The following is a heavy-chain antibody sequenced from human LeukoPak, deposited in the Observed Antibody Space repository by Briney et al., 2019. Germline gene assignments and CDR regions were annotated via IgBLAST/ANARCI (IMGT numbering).Heavy chain of an antibody. CDR1: GFTFSSYW. V-gene: IGHV3-20*04. CDR3: AKGGAIFGVVRHYYYMDV. CDR2: INWNGGNT. Sequence: GGSLRLSCAASGFTFSSYWMTWVRQTPGKGLEWVSGINWNGGNTAYADSVKGRFTISRENAKKSLYPQMNSLRAEDTALYYCAKGGAIFGVVRHYYYMDVWGKGTTVTVSS. J-gene: IGHJ6*03. D-gene: IGHD3-3*01.